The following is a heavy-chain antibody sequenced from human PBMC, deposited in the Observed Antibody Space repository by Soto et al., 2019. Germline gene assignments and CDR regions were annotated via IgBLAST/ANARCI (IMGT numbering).Heavy chain of an antibody. Sequence: PGESLTISCKGSGYSFTSYWIAWVRQMPGKGLEWMGIIYPGDSNTRYSPSFQGQVTISADKSISTAYLQWSSLKASDTAMYYCARDLDYGGNSDWSDPWGQGTLVTVSS. CDR1: GYSFTSYW. D-gene: IGHD4-17*01. CDR3: ARDLDYGGNSDWSDP. J-gene: IGHJ5*02. CDR2: IYPGDSNT. V-gene: IGHV5-51*01.